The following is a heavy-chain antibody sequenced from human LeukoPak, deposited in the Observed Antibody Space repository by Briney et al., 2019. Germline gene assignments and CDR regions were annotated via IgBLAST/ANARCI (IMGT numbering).Heavy chain of an antibody. Sequence: SVKVSCKASGYTFTCYYMHWVRQAPGQGLEWMGWINPNSGGTNYAQKFQGRVTMTRDTSISTAYMELSRLRSDDTAVYYCARPNYYGSGSYWFDYWGQGTLVTVSS. V-gene: IGHV1-2*02. J-gene: IGHJ4*02. CDR2: INPNSGGT. CDR3: ARPNYYGSGSYWFDY. CDR1: GYTFTCYY. D-gene: IGHD3-10*01.